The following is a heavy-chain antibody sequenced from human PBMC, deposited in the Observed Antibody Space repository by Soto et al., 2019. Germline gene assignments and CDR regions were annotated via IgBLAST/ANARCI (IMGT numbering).Heavy chain of an antibody. CDR1: GFTFSSYA. CDR3: ARERYGFVGALIRYFQH. V-gene: IGHV3-30-3*01. D-gene: IGHD3-16*01. CDR2: ISYDGSNK. Sequence: PGGFLRLSCAASGFTFSSYAMHWVRQAPGKGLEWVAVISYDGSNKYYADSVKGRFTISRDNSKNTLYLQMNSLRAEDTAVYYCARERYGFVGALIRYFQHWGQGTLVTVSS. J-gene: IGHJ1*01.